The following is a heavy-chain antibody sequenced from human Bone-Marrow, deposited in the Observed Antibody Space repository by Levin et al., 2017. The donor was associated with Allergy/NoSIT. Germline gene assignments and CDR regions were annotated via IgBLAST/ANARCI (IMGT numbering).Heavy chain of an antibody. V-gene: IGHV4-39*01. CDR2: VYYTGNT. CDR1: GGSITSTRHF. D-gene: IGHD3-3*01. Sequence: SETLSLTCAVSGGSITSTRHFWAWVRQAPGEGLEWIGTVYYTGNTYNNPSLESRVTISVDTSKNQFSLNLSSVTAADAAVYYCARHQGFDFWSGYSGPNCFSYGLDVWGQGTTVTV. J-gene: IGHJ6*02. CDR3: ARHQGFDFWSGYSGPNCFSYGLDV.